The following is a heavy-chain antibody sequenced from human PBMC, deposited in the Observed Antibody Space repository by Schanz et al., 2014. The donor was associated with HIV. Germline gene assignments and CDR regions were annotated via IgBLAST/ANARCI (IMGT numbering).Heavy chain of an antibody. D-gene: IGHD6-13*01. CDR3: ARDSTMDYFDY. J-gene: IGHJ4*02. V-gene: IGHV4-34*01. CDR2: INHSGST. Sequence: QVQLQQWGAGLLKPSETLSLTCAVYGGSFSGYYWTWIRQPPGKGLEWIGRINHSGSTNYNPSLKGPVTISVDTTSDQFSLNLSPVTAADTAVYYCARDSTMDYFDYWGQGTLVTVSS. CDR1: GGSFSGYY.